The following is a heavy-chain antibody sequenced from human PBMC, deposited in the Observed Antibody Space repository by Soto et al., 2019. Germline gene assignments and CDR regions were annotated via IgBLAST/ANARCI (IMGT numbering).Heavy chain of an antibody. D-gene: IGHD3-16*01. J-gene: IGHJ4*02. CDR1: GFTFRSYV. V-gene: IGHV3-33*05. CDR2: TSYDGSNT. Sequence: QVHLVESGGGVVQPGTSLRLSCVGSGFTFRSYVIHWVRQAPGKGLEWVALTSYDGSNTFYGDSVKGRFTISRDNSRHAVELQMDSLSLGDTSLYYCALWGTMGGLDVWGQGTLVSVSS. CDR3: ALWGTMGGLDV.